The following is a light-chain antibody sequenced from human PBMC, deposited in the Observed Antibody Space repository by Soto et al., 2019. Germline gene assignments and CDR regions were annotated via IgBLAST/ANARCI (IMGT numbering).Light chain of an antibody. J-gene: IGLJ1*01. CDR3: ISYTSDDVRYV. Sequence: QSVLTQPASVSGTPGQSITISCTGSNSDVGIYDFVSWYQHHPGRAPKLIVSGVSHRPSGVSNRFSGSKSGNTASLTISGPQSEDEADYYCISYTSDDVRYVFGTGTKVTVL. CDR2: GVS. CDR1: NSDVGIYDF. V-gene: IGLV2-14*01.